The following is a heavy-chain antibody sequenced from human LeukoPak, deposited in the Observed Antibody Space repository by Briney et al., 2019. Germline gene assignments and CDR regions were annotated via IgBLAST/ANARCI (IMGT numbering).Heavy chain of an antibody. CDR3: ASAGSYSVDY. D-gene: IGHD1-26*01. Sequence: PSETLSLTCTVSGGSISSSSYYWGWIRQPPGEGLEWIGSTYYSGSTYYNPSLESRVTISVDTSKNQFSLKLSSVTAADTAVYYCASAGSYSVDYWGQGTLVTVSS. CDR2: TYYSGST. CDR1: GGSISSSSYY. V-gene: IGHV4-39*01. J-gene: IGHJ4*02.